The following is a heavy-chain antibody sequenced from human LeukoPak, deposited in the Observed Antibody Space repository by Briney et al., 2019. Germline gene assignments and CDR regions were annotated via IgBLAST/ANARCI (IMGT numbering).Heavy chain of an antibody. J-gene: IGHJ5*01. CDR2: INPNTGGT. Sequence: GASVKVSCKASGYTFTGYCIHWVRQAPGQGLEWMGYINPNTGGTNYAQKFQGRVTVTRDTSISTAYMDLSRLRSDDTAVYYCGRGDGACYYDSWGQGTKVTVSS. CDR1: GYTFTGYC. V-gene: IGHV1-2*02. CDR3: GRGDGACYYDS. D-gene: IGHD4/OR15-4a*01.